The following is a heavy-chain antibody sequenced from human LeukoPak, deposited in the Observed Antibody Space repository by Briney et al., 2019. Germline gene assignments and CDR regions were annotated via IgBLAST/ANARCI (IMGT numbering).Heavy chain of an antibody. D-gene: IGHD2-15*01. Sequence: SETLSLTCIVSGGSISSSSYYWAWIRQPPGKGLDWIGSIYYSGSTYYNPSLKSRVTISVDTSKNQFSLKLSSVTAADTAVYYCARCFYCSGGSCYDYWGQGTLVTVSS. CDR2: IYYSGST. CDR3: ARCFYCSGGSCYDY. V-gene: IGHV4-39*07. J-gene: IGHJ4*02. CDR1: GGSISSSSYY.